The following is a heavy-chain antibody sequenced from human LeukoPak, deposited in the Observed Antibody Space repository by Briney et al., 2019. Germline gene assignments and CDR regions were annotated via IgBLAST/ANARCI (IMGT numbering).Heavy chain of an antibody. CDR3: RIRGYSYVLDY. CDR2: INSAGST. V-gene: IGHV4-4*07. CDR1: GGSISSYH. D-gene: IGHD5-18*01. J-gene: IGHJ4*02. Sequence: PSETLSLTCSVSGGSISSYHWSWIRQPAGKGLEWIGRINSAGSTNYNPSLKSRVTMSVDTSEKQFSLKLSSVTAADTAVYYCRIRGYSYVLDYWGQGTLVTVSS.